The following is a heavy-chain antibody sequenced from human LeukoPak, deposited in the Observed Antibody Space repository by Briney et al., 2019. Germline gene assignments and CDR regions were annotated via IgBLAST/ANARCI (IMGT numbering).Heavy chain of an antibody. Sequence: ASVKVSCKASGGTFSNYAISWVRQAPGQGLEWMGGIIPIFGIPHYAQKFQGRVTITADESTTTAYMELSSLRSEDTAVYYCARGVRYGSGTMPYYYYYMDVWGKGTTVTISS. CDR3: ARGVRYGSGTMPYYYYYMDV. CDR2: IIPIFGIP. D-gene: IGHD3-10*01. CDR1: GGTFSNYA. V-gene: IGHV1-69*13. J-gene: IGHJ6*03.